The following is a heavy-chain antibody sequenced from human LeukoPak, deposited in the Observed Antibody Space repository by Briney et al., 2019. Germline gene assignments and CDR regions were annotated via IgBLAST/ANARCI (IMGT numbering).Heavy chain of an antibody. J-gene: IGHJ4*02. D-gene: IGHD3-22*01. CDR2: ISANGGGT. Sequence: GGSLRLSCAASGFSFSDYVMTWVRQAPGKGLEWVSSISANGGGTYYADSVKGRFTISRDNSKNTLFLQMNSLRAEDSAVYYCATDREGDPSCYRLVGGQGTLITVSS. CDR1: GFSFSDYV. V-gene: IGHV3-23*01. CDR3: ATDREGDPSCYRLV.